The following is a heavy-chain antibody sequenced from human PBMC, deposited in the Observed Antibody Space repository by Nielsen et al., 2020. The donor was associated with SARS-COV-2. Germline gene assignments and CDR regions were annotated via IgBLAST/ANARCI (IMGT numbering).Heavy chain of an antibody. J-gene: IGHJ4*02. CDR1: RGSISSYY. V-gene: IGHV4-59*01. CDR3: ARGSYYYGSGSYYKIPYYFDY. Sequence: SETLSLTCTVSRGSISSYYWSWIRQPPGKGLEWIGYIYNSGSTNYNPSLKSRVTISVDTSKNQFSLKLSSVTAADTAVYYCARGSYYYGSGSYYKIPYYFDYWGQGTLVTVSS. CDR2: IYNSGST. D-gene: IGHD3-10*01.